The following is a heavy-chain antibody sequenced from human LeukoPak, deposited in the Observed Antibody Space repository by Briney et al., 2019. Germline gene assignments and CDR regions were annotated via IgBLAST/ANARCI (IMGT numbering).Heavy chain of an antibody. J-gene: IGHJ4*02. CDR2: IDSDGSTT. Sequence: GGSLTLSCAASGFTFSDYWMHWVRQAPGKGLVWVSRIDSDGSTTNYADSVKGRFTISRDNAKSTLYLQMNSLRAEDTAVYYCARGYYTTTEGGNVYWGQGTLVTVSS. D-gene: IGHD2/OR15-2a*01. CDR3: ARGYYTTTEGGNVY. V-gene: IGHV3-74*01. CDR1: GFTFSDYW.